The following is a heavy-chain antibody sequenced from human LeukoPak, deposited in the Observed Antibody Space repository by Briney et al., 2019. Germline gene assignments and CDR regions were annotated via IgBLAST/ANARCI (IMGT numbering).Heavy chain of an antibody. V-gene: IGHV3-7*01. CDR1: GFTFSSYW. Sequence: GGSLRLSCAASGFTFSSYWMSWVRQAPGRGLEWVANIDSDGGDKYYGDSVKGRFSISRDNAENSLFLQMNNLRVENSAVYYCARGGSGSSKYWVFWGQGTLVTVSS. D-gene: IGHD2-8*02. J-gene: IGHJ4*02. CDR2: IDSDGGDK. CDR3: ARGGSGSSKYWVF.